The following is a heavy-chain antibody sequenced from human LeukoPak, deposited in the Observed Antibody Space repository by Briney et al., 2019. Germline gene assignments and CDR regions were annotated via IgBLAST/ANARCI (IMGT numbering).Heavy chain of an antibody. V-gene: IGHV3-30*04. D-gene: IGHD4-23*01. J-gene: IGHJ3*02. CDR1: GFTFSSYA. CDR3: AKLRWHLDGAFDI. Sequence: GRSLRLSCAASGFTFSSYAMHWVRQAPGKGLEWVAFISHDGSNKYYADSVKGRFTISRDNSKNTLYLQMNSLRAEDAAVYYCAKLRWHLDGAFDIWGQGTMVTVSS. CDR2: ISHDGSNK.